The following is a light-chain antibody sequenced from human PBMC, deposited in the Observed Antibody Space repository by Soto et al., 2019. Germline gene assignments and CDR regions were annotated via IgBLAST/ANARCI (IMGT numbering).Light chain of an antibody. Sequence: QSVLTQPRSVSGSPGQSVTISCTGTSSDIGGYSYVSWYQQHPGKAPKLIIYDVSKRPSGVPDRFSASKSGNTASLTISGLQTEDEADYHCCSYAGSYTLILGGGTQLTVL. CDR2: DVS. CDR1: SSDIGGYSY. CDR3: CSYAGSYTLI. V-gene: IGLV2-11*01. J-gene: IGLJ2*01.